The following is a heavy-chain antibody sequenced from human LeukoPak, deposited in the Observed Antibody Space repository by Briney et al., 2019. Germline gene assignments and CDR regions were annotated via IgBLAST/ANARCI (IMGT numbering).Heavy chain of an antibody. CDR3: ARDGTAAGLYFDL. V-gene: IGHV3-7*01. J-gene: IGHJ4*01. Sequence: PGGSLRLSCAVSGFTFTDYWMTWVRRAPGKGLEWVASIRQDGGEKYYVDSVKGRFTISRDNTKNSLYLQMSALRAEDTAVYYCARDGTAAGLYFDLWGQGTLVTVSS. CDR2: IRQDGGEK. D-gene: IGHD6-13*01. CDR1: GFTFTDYW.